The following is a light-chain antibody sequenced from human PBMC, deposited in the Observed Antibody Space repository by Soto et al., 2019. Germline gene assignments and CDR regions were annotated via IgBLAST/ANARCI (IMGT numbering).Light chain of an antibody. J-gene: IGLJ1*01. CDR1: SSHVGGYNY. Sequence: QSLLTQPAPVSRSPRQSITISCTGTSSHVGGYNYVSWYQQHRGKASRLMIYAVSNRPSGVSNRFSGSMSGNTASLTISGLQAVDEADYYCSSYTSSSTFYVFGSGTKVTVL. CDR2: AVS. V-gene: IGLV2-14*01. CDR3: SSYTSSSTFYV.